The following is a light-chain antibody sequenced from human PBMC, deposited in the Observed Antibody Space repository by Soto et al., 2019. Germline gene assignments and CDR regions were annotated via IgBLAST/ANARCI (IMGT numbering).Light chain of an antibody. Sequence: EIVLTQSPGTLSLSPGERATLSCRASQSVSSSYLLWYQQKPGQAPRLLIYGASNRATGTPDRFSGSGSGTDFTLTISRLEPEEFAVYYCQHYGNSPPMYTFGQGTKLEIK. CDR2: GAS. V-gene: IGKV3-20*01. CDR1: QSVSSSY. CDR3: QHYGNSPPMYT. J-gene: IGKJ2*01.